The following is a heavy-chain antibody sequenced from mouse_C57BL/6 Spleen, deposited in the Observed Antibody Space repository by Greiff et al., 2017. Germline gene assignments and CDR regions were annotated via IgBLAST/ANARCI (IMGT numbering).Heavy chain of an antibody. D-gene: IGHD1-1*01. V-gene: IGHV14-2*01. CDR1: GFNIKDYY. Sequence: VHVKQSGAELVKPGASVKLSCTASGFNIKDYYMHWVKQRTEQGLEWIGRIDPEDGETKYAPKFQGKATITADTASNTAYLQLSSLSSEDTAVYYFAYYSGRSFWYFDVWGTGTTVTVSS. CDR3: AYYSGRSFWYFDV. CDR2: IDPEDGET. J-gene: IGHJ1*03.